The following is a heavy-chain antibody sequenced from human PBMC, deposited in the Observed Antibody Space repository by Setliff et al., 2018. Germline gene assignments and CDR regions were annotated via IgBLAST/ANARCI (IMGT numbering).Heavy chain of an antibody. D-gene: IGHD3-22*01. Sequence: ETLSLTCALSGGSITDRNWWNWVRQAPGKGLEWVSVIYSNGGTYYADSVKGRFTISRDASKNTLYLQMNSLRAEDTAVFYCAKLARAYYDTSGYYTDAVDIWGRGTKVTVS. CDR1: GGSITDRNW. V-gene: IGHV3-66*01. J-gene: IGHJ3*02. CDR3: AKLARAYYDTSGYYTDAVDI. CDR2: IYSNGGT.